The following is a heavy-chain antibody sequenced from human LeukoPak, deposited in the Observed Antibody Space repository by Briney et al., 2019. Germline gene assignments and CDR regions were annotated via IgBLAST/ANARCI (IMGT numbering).Heavy chain of an antibody. CDR2: IIPIFGAA. CDR1: GGTFSSYA. Sequence: SVKVSCKASGGTFSSYAISWVRQAPGQGLEWMGRIIPIFGAANYAQKFQGRVTITTDEYTSTAYKQLRSLGSECTAVSDLAILGLYDLGVFDVWGQGTMVTVSS. V-gene: IGHV1-69*05. J-gene: IGHJ3*01. CDR3: AILGLYDLGVFDV. D-gene: IGHD3-16*01.